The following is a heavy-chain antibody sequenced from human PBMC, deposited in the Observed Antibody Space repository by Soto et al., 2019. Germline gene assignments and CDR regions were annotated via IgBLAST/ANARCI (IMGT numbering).Heavy chain of an antibody. J-gene: IGHJ6*04. Sequence: DVQLVESGGGLVQPGRSLRLSCAASGFTFDDYAMHWVRQAPGKGLEWVSGISWNSGSIGYADSVKGRFTVSRDNAKNALYLEMNRLRAEDTALYYCATGSTVTHYYYYSVMDVCCKETTLTVSS. CDR1: GFTFDDYA. CDR2: ISWNSGSI. V-gene: IGHV3-9*01. CDR3: ATGSTVTHYYYYSVMDV. D-gene: IGHD4-17*01.